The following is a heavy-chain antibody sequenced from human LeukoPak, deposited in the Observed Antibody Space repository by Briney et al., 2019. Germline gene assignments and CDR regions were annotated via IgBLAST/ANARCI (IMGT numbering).Heavy chain of an antibody. CDR3: TRHLTTQLEIFHV. V-gene: IGHV4-34*01. J-gene: IGHJ3*01. CDR1: GGSFSGYY. CDR2: INHSGST. D-gene: IGHD3-22*01. Sequence: PSETLSLTCAVYGGSFSGYYWSWIRQPPGKGLEWIGEINHSGSTNYNPSLKSRVTISVDTSKNQFSLKLSSVTAADTAVYFCTRHLTTQLEIFHVWGQGTLVTVSS.